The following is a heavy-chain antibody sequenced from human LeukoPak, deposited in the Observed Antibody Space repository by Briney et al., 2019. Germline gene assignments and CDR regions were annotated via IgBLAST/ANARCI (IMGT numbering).Heavy chain of an antibody. V-gene: IGHV1-69*04. J-gene: IGHJ5*02. CDR2: IIPILGIA. Sequence: ASVKVSCKASGGTFSSYAISWVRQAPGQGLEWMGRIIPILGIANYAQKFQGRVTITADKSTSTAYMELSSLRSEDTAVYYCARWRGFTGSSDENWFDPWGQGTLVTVSS. CDR3: ARWRGFTGSSDENWFDP. D-gene: IGHD6-6*01. CDR1: GGTFSSYA.